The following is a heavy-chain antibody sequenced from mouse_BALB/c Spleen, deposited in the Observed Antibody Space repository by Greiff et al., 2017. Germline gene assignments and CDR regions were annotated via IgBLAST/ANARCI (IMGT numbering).Heavy chain of an antibody. CDR2: IYPYNGGT. CDR3: AGIYYDYDGAY. V-gene: IGHV1S29*02. CDR1: GYTFTDYN. J-gene: IGHJ3*01. Sequence: VQLQQSGPELVKPGASVKIFCKASGYTFTDYNMHWVKQSHGKSLEWIGYIYPYNGGTGYNQKFKSKATLTVDNSSSTAYMELRSLTSEDSAVYYCAGIYYDYDGAYWGQGTLVTVSA. D-gene: IGHD2-4*01.